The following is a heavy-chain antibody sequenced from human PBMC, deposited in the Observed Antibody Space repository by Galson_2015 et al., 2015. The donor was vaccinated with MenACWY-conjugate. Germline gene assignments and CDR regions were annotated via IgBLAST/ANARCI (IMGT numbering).Heavy chain of an antibody. V-gene: IGHV3-33*01. J-gene: IGHJ4*02. D-gene: IGHD1-26*01. CDR2: IWYDGSKT. CDR1: GFTFSSYA. CDR3: FAINSGIDY. Sequence: SLRLSCAASGFTFSSYATHWVRQAPGKGLEWVAVIWYDGSKTYYADSVKGRFTISRDNSKNTAYLQMNSLRAEDTAIYYCFAINSGIDYWGQGTLVTVSS.